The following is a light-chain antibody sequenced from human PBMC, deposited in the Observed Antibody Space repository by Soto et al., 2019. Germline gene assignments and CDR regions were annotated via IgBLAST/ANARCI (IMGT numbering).Light chain of an antibody. V-gene: IGKV1-12*01. CDR1: QDIDRW. Sequence: DIQMTQSPSSVSGAVGDRVSITCRASQDIDRWLAWYQQRPGKAPKLLIYGGFNFQSGVPSRFSGSGSGTDYTLTISNLQPEDFATYYCQQAKSLPYTFGQGTKLEIK. J-gene: IGKJ2*01. CDR3: QQAKSLPYT. CDR2: GGF.